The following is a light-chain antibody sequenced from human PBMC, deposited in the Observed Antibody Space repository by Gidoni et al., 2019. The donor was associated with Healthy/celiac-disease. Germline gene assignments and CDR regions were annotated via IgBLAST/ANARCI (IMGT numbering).Light chain of an antibody. V-gene: IGKV3-20*01. Sequence: EIVLTQSPGTLSLSPGERATLSCRASQSVSSSYLAWYQQKPGQAPRLLLYCASSRATGIPERFSGGGSGTDFTLTISRLEPEDFAVYYCQQYGSSTVTFGQGTKVEIK. CDR2: CAS. J-gene: IGKJ1*01. CDR1: QSVSSSY. CDR3: QQYGSSTVT.